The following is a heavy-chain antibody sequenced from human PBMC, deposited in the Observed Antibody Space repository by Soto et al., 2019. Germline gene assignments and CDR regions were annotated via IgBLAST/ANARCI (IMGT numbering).Heavy chain of an antibody. Sequence: SWVSRYPGKGLEWVSAISGNGDARYYTDSVKGRFIISRDNSKNTLYLQMNILRAEDTPGYYCGTRGGTGVLEFWGQGTLVTV. D-gene: IGHD3-10*01. CDR3: GTRGGTGVLEF. J-gene: IGHJ4*02. CDR2: ISGNGDAR. V-gene: IGHV3-23*01.